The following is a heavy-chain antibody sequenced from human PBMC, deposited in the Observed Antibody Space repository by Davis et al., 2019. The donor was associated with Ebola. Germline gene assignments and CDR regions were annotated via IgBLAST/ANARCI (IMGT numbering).Heavy chain of an antibody. V-gene: IGHV3-11*04. D-gene: IGHD3-3*02. CDR2: ISSRDGGT. CDR1: GFSFGDYY. CDR3: ARSIFGVVPYYYYYMDV. Sequence: GESLKISCAASGFSFGDYYMNWIRQAPGKGLEWVSYISSRDGGTYYADSVKGRFTISRDNANNSLYLQMNSLRAEDTAFYYCARSIFGVVPYYYYYMDVWGKGTTVTVSS. J-gene: IGHJ6*03.